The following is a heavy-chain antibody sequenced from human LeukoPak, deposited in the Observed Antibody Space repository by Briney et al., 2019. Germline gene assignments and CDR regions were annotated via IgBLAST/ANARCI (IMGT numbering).Heavy chain of an antibody. CDR1: GFNFDEYG. V-gene: IGHV3-20*04. CDR2: INWNGGTK. Sequence: GGSLRLSCAASGFNFDEYGMSWVRQPPGKGLEWVSSINWNGGTKGYADSVKGRFTISRDKVKKSLYVQMKNLRAEDTAFYYCVRGPSIAVAGTGHAFGFWGQGTMVTVSS. J-gene: IGHJ3*01. D-gene: IGHD6-19*01. CDR3: VRGPSIAVAGTGHAFGF.